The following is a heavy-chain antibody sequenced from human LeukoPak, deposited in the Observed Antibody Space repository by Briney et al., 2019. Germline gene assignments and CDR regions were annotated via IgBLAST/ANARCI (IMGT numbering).Heavy chain of an antibody. CDR1: GYTFTNYA. Sequence: GASVKVSCKASGYTFTNYAFSWVRQAPGQGLEWMGRINTYNGNTDYAQNLQGRVTLTTDTSTSTVYMELRSLRSDDTAVYYCARLGGADAFDIWGQGTKVTVSS. J-gene: IGHJ3*02. D-gene: IGHD6-25*01. V-gene: IGHV1-18*01. CDR2: INTYNGNT. CDR3: ARLGGADAFDI.